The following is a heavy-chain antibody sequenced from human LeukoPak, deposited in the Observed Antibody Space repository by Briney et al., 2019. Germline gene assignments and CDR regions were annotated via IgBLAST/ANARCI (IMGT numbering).Heavy chain of an antibody. J-gene: IGHJ4*02. CDR2: IIPIFGTA. CDR3: ASTPQWLVPQNFDY. V-gene: IGHV1-69*06. D-gene: IGHD6-19*01. Sequence: SVKISCKASGGTFSSYAISWVRQAPGQGLEWMGGIIPIFGTANYAQKFQGRVTITADKSTSTAYMELSSLRSEDTAVYYCASTPQWLVPQNFDYWGQGTLVTVSS. CDR1: GGTFSSYA.